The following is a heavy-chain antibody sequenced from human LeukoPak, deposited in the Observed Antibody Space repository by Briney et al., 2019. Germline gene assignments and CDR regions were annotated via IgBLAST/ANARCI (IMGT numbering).Heavy chain of an antibody. CDR2: INHSGST. D-gene: IGHD3-10*01. J-gene: IGHJ6*02. Sequence: SETLSLTCAVYGGSFSGYYWSWIRQPPGKGLEWIGEINHSGSTNYNPSLKSRVTISVDTSKNQFSLKLSSVTAADTAVYYCARGHHYYGSGSFGMDVWGQGTPVTVSS. CDR3: ARGHHYYGSGSFGMDV. V-gene: IGHV4-34*01. CDR1: GGSFSGYY.